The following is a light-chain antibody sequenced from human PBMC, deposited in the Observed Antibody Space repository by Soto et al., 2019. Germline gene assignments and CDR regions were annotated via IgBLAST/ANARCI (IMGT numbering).Light chain of an antibody. V-gene: IGLV3-21*04. CDR1: NIGSKG. CDR3: QVGDNGSAHVV. CDR2: SDT. J-gene: IGLJ2*01. Sequence: SYELTQPPSVSVAPGKTASISCGGNNIGSKGVHWYQQKPGQAPVLVIYSDTDLPPVIPERFSGSNSANLATLTISRVEAGEGGEYYCQVGDNGSAHVVFGGGTQPTVL.